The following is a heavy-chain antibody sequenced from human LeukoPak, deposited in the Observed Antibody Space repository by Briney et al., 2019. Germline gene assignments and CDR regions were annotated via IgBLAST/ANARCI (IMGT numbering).Heavy chain of an antibody. J-gene: IGHJ3*01. V-gene: IGHV4-59*01. Sequence: SETLSLTCSVSGDSLNKNFWSWIRQPPGKGLGWIGYIFHSGTINYSPSLKCRVATSLDASKNQFSLMLTSATAADTDVYYCARRMITTSDTFDLWGQGTMVTVSS. CDR2: IFHSGTI. D-gene: IGHD3-16*01. CDR1: GDSLNKNF. CDR3: ARRMITTSDTFDL.